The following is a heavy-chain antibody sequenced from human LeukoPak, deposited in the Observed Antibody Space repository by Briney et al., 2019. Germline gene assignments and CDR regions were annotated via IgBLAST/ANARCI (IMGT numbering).Heavy chain of an antibody. D-gene: IGHD2-8*01. CDR2: INHSGST. V-gene: IGHV4-34*01. CDR3: GREGRAYCTNGVCYKSEFFDY. Sequence: PSETLSLTCAVYGGSFSGYYWSWIRQPPGKGLEWIGEINHSGSTNYNPSLKSRVTISVDTSKNQFSLKLTSVTAADTAVYYCGREGRAYCTNGVCYKSEFFDYWGQGTLVTVSS. CDR1: GGSFSGYY. J-gene: IGHJ4*02.